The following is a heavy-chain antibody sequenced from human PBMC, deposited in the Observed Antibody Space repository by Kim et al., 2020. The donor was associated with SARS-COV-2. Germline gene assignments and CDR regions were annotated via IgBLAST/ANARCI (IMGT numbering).Heavy chain of an antibody. CDR3: ARSYYDFWSGYFASGYYYGMDV. D-gene: IGHD3-3*01. CDR1: GGSISSYY. Sequence: SETLSLTCTVSGGSISSYYWSWIRQPPGKGLEWIGYIYYSGSTNYNPSLKSRVTISVDTSKNQFSLKLSSVTAADTAVYYCARSYYDFWSGYFASGYYYGMDVWGQGTTVTVSS. J-gene: IGHJ6*02. CDR2: IYYSGST. V-gene: IGHV4-59*13.